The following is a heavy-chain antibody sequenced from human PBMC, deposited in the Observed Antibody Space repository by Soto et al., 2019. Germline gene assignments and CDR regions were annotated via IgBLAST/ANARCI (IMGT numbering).Heavy chain of an antibody. D-gene: IGHD2-21*02. V-gene: IGHV1-3*01. CDR3: ASDRDPYYYYYGMDV. J-gene: IGHJ6*02. CDR1: GYTFTSYA. Sequence: ASVKVSCKASGYTFTSYAMHWVRQAPGQRLEWMGWINAGNGNTKYSQKFQVRVTITRDTSASTAYMVLSSLRSEDTAVYYCASDRDPYYYYYGMDVWGQGTTVTVSS. CDR2: INAGNGNT.